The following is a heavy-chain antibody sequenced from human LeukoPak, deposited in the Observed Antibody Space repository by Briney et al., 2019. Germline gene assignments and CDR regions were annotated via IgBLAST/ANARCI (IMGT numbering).Heavy chain of an antibody. CDR1: GFIFSKYG. Sequence: GRSLRLSCAASGFIFSKYGMHWVRQAPGKGLEWLSYISGSGSHTTYADSVRGRFTISRDNAKNSLSLQVNSLRADDTAVYYCARVGSTVAAGTPDYWGQGTLVTVSS. V-gene: IGHV3-21*05. CDR3: ARVGSTVAAGTPDY. J-gene: IGHJ4*02. D-gene: IGHD6-13*01. CDR2: ISGSGSHT.